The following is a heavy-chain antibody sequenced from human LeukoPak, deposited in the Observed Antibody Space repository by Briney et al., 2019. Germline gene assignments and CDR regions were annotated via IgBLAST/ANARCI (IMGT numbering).Heavy chain of an antibody. D-gene: IGHD6-13*01. J-gene: IGHJ5*02. V-gene: IGHV3-43*02. CDR3: AKDRKVRYSSSWYWFDP. CDR2: ISGDGGST. Sequence: GGSLRLSCAASGFTFDDYAMHWVRQAPGKGLEWVSLISGDGGSTYYADSVKGLFSIYRDNSKNSLYLQMNSMRTEDTALYYCAKDRKVRYSSSWYWFDPWGQGTLVTVSS. CDR1: GFTFDDYA.